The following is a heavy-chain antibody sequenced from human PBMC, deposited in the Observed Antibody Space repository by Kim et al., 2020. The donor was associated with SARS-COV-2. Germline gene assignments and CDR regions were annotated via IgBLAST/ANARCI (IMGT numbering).Heavy chain of an antibody. V-gene: IGHV4-59*01. CDR2: IYYSGST. CDR1: GGSISSYY. D-gene: IGHD6-13*01. Sequence: SETLSLTCTVSGGSISSYYWSWIRQPPGKGLEWIGYIYYSGSTNYNPSLKSRVTISVDTSKNQFSLKLSSVTAADTAVYYCARGSSRARSYYYYGMDVWGQGTTVTVSS. CDR3: ARGSSRARSYYYYGMDV. J-gene: IGHJ6*02.